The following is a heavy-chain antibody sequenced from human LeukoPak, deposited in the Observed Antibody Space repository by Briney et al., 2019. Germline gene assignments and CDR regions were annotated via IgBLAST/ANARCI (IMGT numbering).Heavy chain of an antibody. CDR1: GLTFSSYE. Sequence: GGSLRLSCAASGLTFSSYEMNWVRQAPGKGLEWVANIKQDGSETTYADSVRGRFTIFRDNAKDSVYLQMNSLRAEDSATYYCVREGFYFFDFWGQGTLVTVSS. CDR3: VREGFYFFDF. J-gene: IGHJ4*01. CDR2: IKQDGSET. V-gene: IGHV3-7*01.